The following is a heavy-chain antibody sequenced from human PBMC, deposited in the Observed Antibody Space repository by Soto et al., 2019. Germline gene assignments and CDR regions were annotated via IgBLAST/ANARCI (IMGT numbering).Heavy chain of an antibody. CDR2: IYYSGST. D-gene: IGHD2-21*02. CDR1: GGSISSSSYF. V-gene: IGHV4-39*01. CDR3: ARHPSDFWFDP. Sequence: QLQLQESGPGLVKPSETLSLTCTVSGGSISSSSYFWGWIRQPPGKGLEWIGSIYYSGSTYYNPSLKSRVRVSVDTSTTRFSLKLSSVTAADTAVYYCARHPSDFWFDPWGQGTLVTVSS. J-gene: IGHJ5*02.